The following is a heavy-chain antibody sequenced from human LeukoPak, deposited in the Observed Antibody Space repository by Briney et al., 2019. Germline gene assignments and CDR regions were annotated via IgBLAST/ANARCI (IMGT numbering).Heavy chain of an antibody. D-gene: IGHD3-22*01. CDR1: GFTFSSYG. CDR3: AKGSEDSSGYPEDYFDY. V-gene: IGHV3-33*06. Sequence: PGGSLRLSCAASGFTFSSYGMHWVRQAPGKGLEWVAVIWYDGSNKYYADSVKGRFTISRDNSKNTLYLQMNSLRAEDTAVYYCAKGSEDSSGYPEDYFDYWGQGTLVTVSS. J-gene: IGHJ4*02. CDR2: IWYDGSNK.